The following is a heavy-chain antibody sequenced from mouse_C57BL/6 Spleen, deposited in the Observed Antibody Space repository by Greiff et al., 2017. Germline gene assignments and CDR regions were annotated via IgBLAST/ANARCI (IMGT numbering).Heavy chain of an antibody. Sequence: QVQLQQSGPELVKPGASVKISCKASGYAFSSSWMNWVQQRPGKGLEWIGRIYPGDGDTNYNGKFKGKATLTADKASSTAYMQLSSLTSEDSAVYFCARRSSGYLFAYWGQGTLVTVSA. CDR3: ARRSSGYLFAY. CDR2: IYPGDGDT. CDR1: GYAFSSSW. V-gene: IGHV1-82*01. D-gene: IGHD3-2*02. J-gene: IGHJ3*01.